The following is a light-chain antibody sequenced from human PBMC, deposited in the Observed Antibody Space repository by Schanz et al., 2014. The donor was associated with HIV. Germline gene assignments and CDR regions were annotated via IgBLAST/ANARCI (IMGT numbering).Light chain of an antibody. CDR2: EVT. V-gene: IGLV2-14*02. CDR3: GSYTFASTPYV. Sequence: QSALTQPASVSGSPGQSITISCTGTSSDVGSYNLVSWYQQHPGRAPKLIIYEVTKWPSGVSNRFSGSRSGNTASLTISGLQAEDEADYYCGSYTFASTPYVFGSGTKLTVL. J-gene: IGLJ1*01. CDR1: SSDVGSYNL.